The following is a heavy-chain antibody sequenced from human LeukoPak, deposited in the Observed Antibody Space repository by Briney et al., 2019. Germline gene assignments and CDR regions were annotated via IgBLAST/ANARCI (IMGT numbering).Heavy chain of an antibody. CDR1: GGSISSYY. V-gene: IGHV4-59*01. CDR2: IYYSGTT. CDR3: VSQLVHGFDY. D-gene: IGHD6-6*01. Sequence: SETLSLTCTVSGGSISSYYWSWIRQPPGKGLEWIGYIYYSGTTNYNPSLKSRVTISVDTSRSQFSLRLSSVTAADTAVYYCVSQLVHGFDYWGQGTLVTVSS. J-gene: IGHJ4*02.